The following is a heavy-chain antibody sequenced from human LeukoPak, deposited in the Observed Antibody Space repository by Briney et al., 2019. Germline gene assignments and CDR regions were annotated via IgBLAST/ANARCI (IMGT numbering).Heavy chain of an antibody. CDR2: SSPLSGNR. Sequence: ASVKVSCKASGYDFRSYGISWVRQATGQGLEWMGWSSPLSGNRDYAQKFQGRFTMTTDTSTKTAHMELRSLRSDDTAVYYCTRVDPLNDGAEYFQHWGQGTLVIVSS. J-gene: IGHJ1*01. V-gene: IGHV1-18*01. CDR1: GYDFRSYG. CDR3: TRVDPLNDGAEYFQH. D-gene: IGHD1-1*01.